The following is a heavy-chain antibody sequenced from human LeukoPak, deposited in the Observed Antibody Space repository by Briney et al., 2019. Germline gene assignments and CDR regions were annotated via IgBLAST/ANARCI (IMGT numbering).Heavy chain of an antibody. CDR3: ARASILHYGMDV. D-gene: IGHD2-21*01. J-gene: IGHJ6*02. Sequence: ASVKVSCKASGGTFSSYAISWVRQAPGQGLEWMGRIIPILGIANYAQKFQGRVTITADKSTSTAYMELSSLRSEDMAVYYCARASILHYGMDVWGQGTTVTVS. CDR2: IIPILGIA. CDR1: GGTFSSYA. V-gene: IGHV1-69*04.